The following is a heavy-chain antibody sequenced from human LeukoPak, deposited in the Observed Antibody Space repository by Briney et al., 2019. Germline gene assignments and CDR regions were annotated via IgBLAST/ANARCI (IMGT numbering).Heavy chain of an antibody. Sequence: GRSLRLSCAASGFTFSRYGMHWVRQAPGKGLEWVAVISYDGSNKYYADSVKGRFTISRDNSKNTLYLQMNSLRAEDTAVYYCAANGYSSSWYYYYYYYGMDVWGQGTTVTVSS. CDR1: GFTFSRYG. D-gene: IGHD6-13*01. CDR3: AANGYSSSWYYYYYYYGMDV. V-gene: IGHV3-30*03. J-gene: IGHJ6*02. CDR2: ISYDGSNK.